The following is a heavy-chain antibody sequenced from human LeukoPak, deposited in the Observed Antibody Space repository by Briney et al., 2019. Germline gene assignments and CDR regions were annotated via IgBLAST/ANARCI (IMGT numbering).Heavy chain of an antibody. CDR2: INHSGST. J-gene: IGHJ4*02. CDR1: GGSFSGYY. CDR3: ARSGYDFPPGGDFDY. D-gene: IGHD3-3*01. Sequence: SETLSLTCAVYGGSFSGYYWSWIRQPPGKGLEWIGEINHSGSTNYNPSLKSRVTISVDTSKNQFSLKLSSVTAADTAVYYCARSGYDFPPGGDFDYWGQGTLVTVSS. V-gene: IGHV4-34*01.